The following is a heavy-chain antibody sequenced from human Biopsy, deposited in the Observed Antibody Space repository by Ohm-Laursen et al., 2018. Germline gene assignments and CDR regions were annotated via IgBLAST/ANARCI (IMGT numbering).Heavy chain of an antibody. D-gene: IGHD3-22*01. J-gene: IGHJ5*02. CDR2: IFNSANT. V-gene: IGHV4-31*01. Sequence: TLSLTCTVSGGSISSGGSYWSWIRQRPGKGLEWIGYIFNSANTYYNPSLKNLITISGDTSKNQFSLKLNSVTAADTAVYYCARGDYFDSNGYFWFDPWSQGTLVTVSS. CDR1: GGSISSGGSY. CDR3: ARGDYFDSNGYFWFDP.